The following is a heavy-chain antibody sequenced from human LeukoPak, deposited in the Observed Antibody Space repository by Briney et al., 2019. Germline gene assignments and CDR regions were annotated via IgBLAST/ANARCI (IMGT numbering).Heavy chain of an antibody. CDR3: ARYRSSWYYFDY. J-gene: IGHJ4*02. CDR2: INPNSGGT. Sequence: ASAKVSCKASGYTFTGYYMHWVRQAPGQGLEWMGWINPNSGGTNYAQKFQGRVTMTRDTSVSTAYMELSRLRSDDTAVYYCARYRSSWYYFDYWGQGTLVTVSS. CDR1: GYTFTGYY. D-gene: IGHD6-13*01. V-gene: IGHV1-2*02.